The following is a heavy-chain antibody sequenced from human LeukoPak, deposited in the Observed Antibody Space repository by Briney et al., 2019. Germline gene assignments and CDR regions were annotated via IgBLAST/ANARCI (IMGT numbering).Heavy chain of an antibody. Sequence: SETLSLTCTVSGDSISGYYWSWIRQPPGKGLEWIGYIYYSGSTNYNPSLKSRVTISVDTSKNQFSLNLCSVTAADTAVYYCARHKNSGIYYYPFDYWGQGTLVTVSS. CDR1: GDSISGYY. D-gene: IGHD3-22*01. CDR3: ARHKNSGIYYYPFDY. CDR2: IYYSGST. J-gene: IGHJ4*02. V-gene: IGHV4-59*08.